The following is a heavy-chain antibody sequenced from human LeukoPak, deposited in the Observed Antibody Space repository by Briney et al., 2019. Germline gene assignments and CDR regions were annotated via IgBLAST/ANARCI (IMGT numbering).Heavy chain of an antibody. CDR2: IKIGGTNT. V-gene: IGHV3-11*01. CDR3: ATDGAGFDT. J-gene: IGHJ5*02. CDR1: GFTFNDYY. Sequence: PGGSLRLSCAASGFTFNDYYMSWIRQAPGKGLEWPSYIKIGGTNTHYADSVKGRFTISRDNAKKSLYLEMNDLRAEDTAVYYCATDGAGFDTWGQGVLVTVSS.